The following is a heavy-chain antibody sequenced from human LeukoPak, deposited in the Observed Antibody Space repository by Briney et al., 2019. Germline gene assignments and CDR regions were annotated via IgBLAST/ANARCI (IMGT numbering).Heavy chain of an antibody. CDR2: IYYSGST. Sequence: SETLSLTCTVSGGSISSSSYYWGWIRQPPGTGLEWIGSIYYSGSTYYNPSLKSRVTISVDTSKNQFSLKLSSVTAADTAVYYCARDASSYGFYPTNWFDPWGQGTLVTVSS. V-gene: IGHV4-39*07. J-gene: IGHJ5*02. CDR3: ARDASSYGFYPTNWFDP. D-gene: IGHD5-18*01. CDR1: GGSISSSSYY.